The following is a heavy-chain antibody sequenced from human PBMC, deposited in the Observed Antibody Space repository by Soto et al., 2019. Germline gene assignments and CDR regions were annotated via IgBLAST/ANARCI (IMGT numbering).Heavy chain of an antibody. J-gene: IGHJ4*02. CDR1: GVSVNSDNYY. CDR2: IYYTGST. V-gene: IGHV4-61*03. D-gene: IGHD6-6*01. Sequence: QVQLQESGPGLVKPSETLSLTCTVSGVSVNSDNYYWSWIRQPPGKGLEWIGYIYYTGSTTYNPSLSSRVTISLDTSRNHFSLSLSSVTAADTAVFYCAREYSNSPEAFDFWGRGTLVTVSS. CDR3: AREYSNSPEAFDF.